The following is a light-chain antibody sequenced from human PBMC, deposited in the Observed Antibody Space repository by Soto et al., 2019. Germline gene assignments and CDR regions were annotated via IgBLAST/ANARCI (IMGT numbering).Light chain of an antibody. J-gene: IGLJ1*01. CDR2: HVT. V-gene: IGLV2-14*03. CDR1: SSDIGHYDY. Sequence: QSALAQPASVSGSPGQSITISCTGTSSDIGHYDYVSWYQQHPGKAPKLMIYHVTYRPSGVSNRYSGSKSGNSASLTISGLQADDEADYYCCSLTTSHTYVFXSGTKVTVL. CDR3: CSLTTSHTYV.